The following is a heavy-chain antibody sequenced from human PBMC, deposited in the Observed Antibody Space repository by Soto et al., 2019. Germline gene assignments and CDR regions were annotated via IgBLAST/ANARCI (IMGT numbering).Heavy chain of an antibody. J-gene: IGHJ5*02. V-gene: IGHV1-69*01. CDR1: GGTFSSYA. CDR3: ARGYDSSGYYPNWFDP. D-gene: IGHD3-22*01. CDR2: IIPSFGTA. Sequence: QVQLVQSGAEVKKPGSSVKVSCKAAGGTFSSYAISWVRQAPGQGLEWMGGIIPSFGTANYAQKFQGRVTITADESTSTDYMELSSLRSEDTAVYYCARGYDSSGYYPNWFDPWGQGTLVTVSS.